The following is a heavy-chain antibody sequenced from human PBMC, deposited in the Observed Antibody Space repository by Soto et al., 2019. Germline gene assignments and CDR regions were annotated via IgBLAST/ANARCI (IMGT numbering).Heavy chain of an antibody. CDR2: ISSSSSYI. J-gene: IGHJ6*02. D-gene: IGHD3-22*01. CDR1: GFTFSSYS. CDR3: ARDGGYYDSSGYYYRATNYYYGMDV. Sequence: GSLRLSCAASGFTFSSYSMNWVRQAPGKGLEWVSSISSSSSYIYYADSVKGRFTISRDNAKNSLYLQMNSLRAEDTAVYYCARDGGYYDSSGYYYRATNYYYGMDVWGQGTTVTVSS. V-gene: IGHV3-21*01.